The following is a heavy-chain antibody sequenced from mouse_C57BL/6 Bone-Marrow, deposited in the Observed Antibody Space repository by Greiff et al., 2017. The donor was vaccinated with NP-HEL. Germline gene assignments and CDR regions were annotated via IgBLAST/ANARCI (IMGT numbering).Heavy chain of an antibody. J-gene: IGHJ2*01. CDR1: GYTFTDYE. CDR3: TRLWPRHYFDY. D-gene: IGHD6-1*01. CDR2: IDPETGGT. V-gene: IGHV1-15*01. Sequence: QVQLQQSGAELVRPGASVTLSCKASGYTFTDYEMHWVKQTPVHGLEWIGAIDPETGGTAYNQKFKGKAILTADKSSSTAYMELRSLTSEDPAVYYCTRLWPRHYFDYWGQGTTLTVSS.